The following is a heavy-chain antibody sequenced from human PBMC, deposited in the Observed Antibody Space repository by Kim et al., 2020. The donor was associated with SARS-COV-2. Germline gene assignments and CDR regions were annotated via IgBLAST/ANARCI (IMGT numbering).Heavy chain of an antibody. CDR1: GFTFGDYG. CDR3: TRDRVYYDILTGYLPNPYDYYGMYF. V-gene: IGHV3-49*04. CDR2: IRSKAYGGAT. J-gene: IGHJ6*04. D-gene: IGHD3-9*01. Sequence: GGSLRLSCTASGFTFGDYGMSWVRQAPGKGLEWVGFIRSKAYGGATEYAASVKGRFTISRDDSKSIAYLQMNSLKTEDTAVYYCTRDRVYYDILTGYLPNPYDYYGMYFWGEGPTVTVSS.